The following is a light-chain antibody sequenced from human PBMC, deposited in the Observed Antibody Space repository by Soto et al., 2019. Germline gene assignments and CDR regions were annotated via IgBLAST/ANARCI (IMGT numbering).Light chain of an antibody. V-gene: IGKV4-1*01. Sequence: EIVVTQSPDSLAVSLGERATINCKSSQSVLYSSNNKNYLAWYQQKPGQAPRLLIYSASTRASGIPDRFTGSGSGTDFTLTISRLEPEDFAVYYCQHYDRSPPLGHSITFGQGTKVDNK. J-gene: IGKJ1*01. CDR2: SAS. CDR1: QSVLYSSNNKNY. CDR3: QHYDRSPPLGHSIT.